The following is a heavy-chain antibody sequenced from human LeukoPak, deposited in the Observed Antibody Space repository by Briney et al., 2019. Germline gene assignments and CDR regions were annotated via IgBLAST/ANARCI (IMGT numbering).Heavy chain of an antibody. Sequence: ASVKVSCKASGYTFTSYGISWVRQAPGQGLEWMGWISAYNGNTNYAQKLQGRVTMTTDTSTSTACMELRSLRSDDTAVYYCARDSIPKGGAFDIWGQGTMVTVSS. CDR3: ARDSIPKGGAFDI. J-gene: IGHJ3*02. D-gene: IGHD3-3*02. CDR1: GYTFTSYG. V-gene: IGHV1-18*01. CDR2: ISAYNGNT.